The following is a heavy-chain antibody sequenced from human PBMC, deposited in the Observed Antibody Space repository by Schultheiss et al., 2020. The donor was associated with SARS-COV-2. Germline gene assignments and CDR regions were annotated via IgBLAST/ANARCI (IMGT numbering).Heavy chain of an antibody. CDR2: IVVGSGNT. CDR1: GFTFTSSA. Sequence: SVKVSCKASGFTFTSSAVQWVRQARGQRLEWIGWIVVGSGNTNYAQKFQKRVIITRDMSTSTAYMELRSLRSEDTAVYYCAREVSTLSEVYGMDVWGQGTTVTVSS. J-gene: IGHJ6*02. V-gene: IGHV1-58*01. CDR3: AREVSTLSEVYGMDV. D-gene: IGHD1-26*01.